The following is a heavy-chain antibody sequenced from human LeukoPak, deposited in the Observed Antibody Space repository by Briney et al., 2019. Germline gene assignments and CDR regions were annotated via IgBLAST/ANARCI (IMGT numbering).Heavy chain of an antibody. D-gene: IGHD3-22*01. CDR2: ISDTGRLS. Sequence: PGGSLRLSCAASGFTFSSSAMSWVRQAPGKGLEWVAAISDTGRLSYCADSVNGRFTISRDNSKNTLSLQMNSLRAADTAVYYCAKRLKRNYYYHYAMDVWGQGTTVTVSS. CDR1: GFTFSSSA. CDR3: AKRLKRNYYYHYAMDV. V-gene: IGHV3-23*01. J-gene: IGHJ6*02.